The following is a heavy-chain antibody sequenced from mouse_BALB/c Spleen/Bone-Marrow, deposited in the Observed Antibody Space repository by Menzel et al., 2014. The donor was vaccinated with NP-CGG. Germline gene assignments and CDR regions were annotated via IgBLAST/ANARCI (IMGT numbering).Heavy chain of an antibody. V-gene: IGHV1-54*01. CDR2: INPGSGGI. Sequence: VQLQQSGAELVRPGTSVKVSCKASGYAFTNYWIEWIKQRPGQGLEWIGVINPGSGGINYNEKFKGKATLTADKSSSTAYMQLSSQTSDNSAVYFCARELVRGMDYWGQGTSVTVSS. CDR1: GYAFTNYW. CDR3: ARELVRGMDY. D-gene: IGHD1-1*01. J-gene: IGHJ4*01.